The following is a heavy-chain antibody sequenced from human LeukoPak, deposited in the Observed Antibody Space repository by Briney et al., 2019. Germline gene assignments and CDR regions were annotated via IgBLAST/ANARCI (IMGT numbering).Heavy chain of an antibody. J-gene: IGHJ4*02. CDR2: IKRDGSEK. D-gene: IGHD5-24*01. CDR3: GTGWAVDF. Sequence: GGSLRLSCAASGFNFGTHWMTWVRQAPGKGLECVATIKRDGSEKYYVDSVKGRFTISRDNAKNLLYLQMNSLRAEDTAVYYCGTGWAVDFWGQGTLVTVSS. V-gene: IGHV3-7*01. CDR1: GFNFGTHW.